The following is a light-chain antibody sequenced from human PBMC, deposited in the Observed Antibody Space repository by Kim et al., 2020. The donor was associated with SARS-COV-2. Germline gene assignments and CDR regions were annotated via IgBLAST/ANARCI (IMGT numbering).Light chain of an antibody. CDR1: NIGGHS. CDR3: QVWDTDTDDYV. CDR2: YHS. J-gene: IGLJ1*01. V-gene: IGLV3-21*01. Sequence: SYELTQPPSVSVAPGQTARITCGGNNIGGHSVHWYQQKPGQAPVLVIYYHSDRPSGIPERFSGSKAATTATLTISRVEAGDEADYYCQVWDTDTDDYVFG.